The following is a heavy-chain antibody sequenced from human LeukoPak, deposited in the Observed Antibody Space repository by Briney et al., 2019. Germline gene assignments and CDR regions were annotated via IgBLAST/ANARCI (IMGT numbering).Heavy chain of an antibody. D-gene: IGHD6-13*01. CDR3: TALYSSSWEEVFDY. CDR2: IKSKTDGGTT. Sequence: GGSLRLSCSASGFTFSNAWMSWVRQAPGKGLECVGRIKSKTDGGTTDYAAPVKGRFTISRDESKNTLYPQMNSLKTEDTAVYYCTALYSSSWEEVFDYWGQGTLVTVSS. V-gene: IGHV3-15*01. J-gene: IGHJ4*02. CDR1: GFTFSNAW.